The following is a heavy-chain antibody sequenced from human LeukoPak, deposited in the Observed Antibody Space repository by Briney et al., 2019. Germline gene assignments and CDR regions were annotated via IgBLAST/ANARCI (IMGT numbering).Heavy chain of an antibody. D-gene: IGHD4-17*01. CDR2: IYYSGST. V-gene: IGHV4-39*07. CDR3: ARHTVNYLYYYYGMDV. CDR1: GGSISSSSYY. Sequence: PSETLSLTCTVSGGSISSSSYYWGWIRQPPGKGLEWIGSIYYSGSTYCNPSLKSRVTISVDTSKNQFSLKLSSVTAADTAVYYCARHTVNYLYYYYGMDVWGQGTTVTVSS. J-gene: IGHJ6*02.